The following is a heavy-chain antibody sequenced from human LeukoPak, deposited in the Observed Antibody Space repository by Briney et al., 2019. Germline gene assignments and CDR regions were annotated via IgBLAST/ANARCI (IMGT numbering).Heavy chain of an antibody. CDR3: ATGRSLAAAGTFDY. CDR2: FDPEDGET. D-gene: IGHD6-13*01. V-gene: IGHV1-24*01. J-gene: IGHJ4*02. Sequence: ASVKVSCKVSGYTLTELSMHWVRQAPRKGLEWMGGFDPEDGETIYAQKFQGRVTMTEDTSTDTAYMELSSLRSEDTAVYYCATGRSLAAAGTFDYWGQGTLVTVSS. CDR1: GYTLTELS.